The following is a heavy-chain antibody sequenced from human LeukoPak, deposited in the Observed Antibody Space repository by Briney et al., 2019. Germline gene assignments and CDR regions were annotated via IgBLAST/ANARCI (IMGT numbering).Heavy chain of an antibody. Sequence: GGSLRLSCTGGGFTCGDYAMSWFRQGPGKGLEGGVFIRSETYGGTTEYDASVNGRFTISRDDSKSIAYLQMNSLKTEDTAVYYCTRDVVAGLYYYYYYYMEVWGQGTMVTVSS. CDR2: IRSETYGGTT. D-gene: IGHD6-19*01. CDR3: TRDVVAGLYYYYYYYMEV. CDR1: GFTCGDYA. V-gene: IGHV3-49*03. J-gene: IGHJ6*03.